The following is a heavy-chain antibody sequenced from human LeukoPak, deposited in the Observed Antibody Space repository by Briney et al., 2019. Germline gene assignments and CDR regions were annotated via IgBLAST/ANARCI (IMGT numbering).Heavy chain of an antibody. CDR1: GYRFSRYW. J-gene: IGHJ4*02. D-gene: IGHD3-22*01. Sequence: GESLKISCKGSGYRFSRYWIAWVRQMPGKGLEWMWIIYPGDSDTRYSPAFQGQVTISADKSISTAYLQWSSLKASDTAMYYCARRDDSSGYYFDYWGQGTLVTVSS. CDR3: ARRDDSSGYYFDY. V-gene: IGHV5-51*01. CDR2: IYPGDSDT.